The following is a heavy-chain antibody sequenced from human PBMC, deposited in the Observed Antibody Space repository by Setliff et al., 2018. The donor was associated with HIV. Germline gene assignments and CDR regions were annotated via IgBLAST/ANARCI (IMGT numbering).Heavy chain of an antibody. D-gene: IGHD3-22*01. CDR3: GGNGYYSIDY. CDR2: IYHSGST. V-gene: IGHV4-4*02. Sequence: SETLSLTCAFSGGSISSNWWSWVRQSPGKGLEWIGEIYHSGSTHYNPSLQSRVTISVDKSKSQFSLKLNSVTAADTAVYYCGGNGYYSIDYWGQGTLVTVSS. CDR1: GGSISSNW. J-gene: IGHJ4*02.